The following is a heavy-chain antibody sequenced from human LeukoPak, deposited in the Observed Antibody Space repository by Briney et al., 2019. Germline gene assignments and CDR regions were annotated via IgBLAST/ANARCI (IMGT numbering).Heavy chain of an antibody. J-gene: IGHJ4*02. CDR1: GFTFSSYG. V-gene: IGHV3-30*02. CDR2: IRYDGSNK. D-gene: IGHD2-21*02. Sequence: GGSLRLSCAASGFTFSSYGMHWVRQAPGKGLEWVAFIRYDGSNKYYADSVKGRFTISRDNSKNTLYLQMNSLRAEDTAVYYCAKDLMVTAIPDYWGQGTLVTVSS. CDR3: AKDLMVTAIPDY.